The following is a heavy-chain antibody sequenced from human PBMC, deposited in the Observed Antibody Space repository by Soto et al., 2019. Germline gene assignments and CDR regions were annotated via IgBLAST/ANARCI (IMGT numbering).Heavy chain of an antibody. Sequence: EVQLLESGGGLVQPGGSLRLSCAASEFTFSNYAMSWVRQAPGKGLEWVSAISYGGGTTYYADSVKGRFTMSRDNHKNTLYLQMNHLRAEDTAVYYCEKNPGYYYDSTGYHFDYWGQGTLVTVSS. J-gene: IGHJ4*02. D-gene: IGHD3-22*01. CDR2: ISYGGGTT. CDR3: EKNPGYYYDSTGYHFDY. V-gene: IGHV3-23*01. CDR1: EFTFSNYA.